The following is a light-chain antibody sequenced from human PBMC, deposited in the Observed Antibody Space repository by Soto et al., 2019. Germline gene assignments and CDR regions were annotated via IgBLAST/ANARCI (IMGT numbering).Light chain of an antibody. V-gene: IGKV3-20*01. J-gene: IGKJ5*01. CDR2: GAS. Sequence: EIVLTQSPGTLSLSPGERATLSCRASQSVSSSYLAWHQQKPGQAPRLLIYGASSRATGIPDRFSGSGSGTDFTITISRLEPEDFAVYYCQQYGTSITFGQGTRLEIK. CDR1: QSVSSSY. CDR3: QQYGTSIT.